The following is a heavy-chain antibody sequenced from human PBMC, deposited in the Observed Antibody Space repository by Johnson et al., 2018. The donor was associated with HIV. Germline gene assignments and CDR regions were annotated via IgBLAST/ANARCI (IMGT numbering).Heavy chain of an antibody. CDR1: GFTFSSYA. Sequence: QVHLVESGGGLVQPGGSLRLSCAASGFTFSSYAMHWVRQAPGMGLEWVADISYDGRNKYYADSVKGRFTISRDNSKSTLYLQMNSLRAEDTAVYYCARVMTPVDWHGFDIWGQGTIVTVSS. J-gene: IGHJ3*02. CDR2: ISYDGRNK. D-gene: IGHD4-23*01. CDR3: ARVMTPVDWHGFDI. V-gene: IGHV3-30*04.